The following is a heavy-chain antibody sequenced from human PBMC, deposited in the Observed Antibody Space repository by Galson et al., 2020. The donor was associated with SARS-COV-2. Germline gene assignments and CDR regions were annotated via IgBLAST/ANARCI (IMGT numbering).Heavy chain of an antibody. V-gene: IGHV3-48*04. D-gene: IGHD3-22*01. J-gene: IGHJ4*02. CDR1: GFTFNTYG. CDR3: ATFGRGFSDTSDDY. CDR2: ISSSSSII. Sequence: GESLKISCAASGFTFNTYGINWIRQAPGKGLEWISYISSSSSIIYYADSVKGRFTITRDNARNSLYLQVNSRRAEDTAVYYCATFGRGFSDTSDDYWGQGTLVTVSS.